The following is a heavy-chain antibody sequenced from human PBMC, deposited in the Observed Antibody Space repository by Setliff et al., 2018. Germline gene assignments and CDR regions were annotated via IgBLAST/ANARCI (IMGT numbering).Heavy chain of an antibody. J-gene: IGHJ4*02. CDR2: INAGNVNT. D-gene: IGHD2-15*01. V-gene: IGHV1-3*01. CDR3: ARDGGYCSGGSCYGLDY. CDR1: GYTFTSYA. Sequence: ASVKVSCKASGYTFTSYAMHWVRQAPGQRLEWMGWINAGNVNTKYSQKFQGRVTITRDTSASTAYMELSSLRSEDTAVYYCARDGGYCSGGSCYGLDYWGQGTLVTVSS.